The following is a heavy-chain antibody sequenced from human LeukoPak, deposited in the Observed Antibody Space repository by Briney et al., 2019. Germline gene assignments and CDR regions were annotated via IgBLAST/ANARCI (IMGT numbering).Heavy chain of an antibody. D-gene: IGHD1-1*01. CDR2: IYHSGST. Sequence: PSETLSLTCAVSGYSISSGYYWGWIRQPPGQGLEWIGSIYHSGSTYYNPSLKSRVTISVDTSKNQFSLKLSSVTAADTAVYYCARDPLERPFDYWGQGTLVTVSS. CDR3: ARDPLERPFDY. CDR1: GYSISSGYY. V-gene: IGHV4-38-2*02. J-gene: IGHJ4*02.